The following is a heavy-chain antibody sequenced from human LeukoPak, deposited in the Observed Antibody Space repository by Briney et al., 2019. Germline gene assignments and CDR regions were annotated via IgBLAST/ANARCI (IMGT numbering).Heavy chain of an antibody. CDR2: SIPSICIA. J-gene: IGHJ4*02. CDR3: ARGGGIAAAGTDYFDY. CDR1: GGTVTSYA. V-gene: IGHV1-69*04. D-gene: IGHD6-13*01. Sequence: SVKVSCKASGGTVTSYAISCVRHAPGQGPEWMGRSIPSICIAKYAQKFQGRVTIPADKSTSTAYMERSSLRSEDTAVYYCARGGGIAAAGTDYFDYWGQGTLVTVS.